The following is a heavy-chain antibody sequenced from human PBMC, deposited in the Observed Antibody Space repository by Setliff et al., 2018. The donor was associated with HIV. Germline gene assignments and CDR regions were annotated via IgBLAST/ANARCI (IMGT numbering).Heavy chain of an antibody. Sequence: GASVKVSCKSSGYTFTGSFMHWVRQAPGQGLEWMGWINCNSGGTYYAQNFQGRVTMTRDTSINTAYVELNSLKSDDTAVYYCARDYLHVFDIWGQGTMVTVSS. CDR2: INCNSGGT. CDR1: GYTFTGSF. CDR3: ARDYLHVFDI. J-gene: IGHJ3*02. V-gene: IGHV1-2*02.